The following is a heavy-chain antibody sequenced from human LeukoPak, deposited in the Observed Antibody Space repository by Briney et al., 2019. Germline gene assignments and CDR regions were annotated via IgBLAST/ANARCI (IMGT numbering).Heavy chain of an antibody. CDR2: ISYTGST. Sequence: SETLSLTCTVSGASINCAGYYWSWIRQLPGKGLEWIGYISYTGSTYYNPSLKSRVIISRDTSKNQFSLKLSSVTAADTAIYYCARGDYWGQGTLVTVSS. J-gene: IGHJ4*02. CDR1: GASINCAGYY. CDR3: ARGDY. V-gene: IGHV4-31*03.